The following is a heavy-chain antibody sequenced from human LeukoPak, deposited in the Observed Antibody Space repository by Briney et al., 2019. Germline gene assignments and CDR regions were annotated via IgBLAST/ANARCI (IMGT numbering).Heavy chain of an antibody. CDR1: GFTVSSNY. Sequence: GGSLRLSCAASGFTVSSNYMSWVRQAPGKGLEWVSVIYSGGSTYYADSVKGRFTISRDNSKNTLYLQMNSLRAEDTAVYYCARGRRLDYMDVWGKGTTVTISS. J-gene: IGHJ6*03. CDR3: ARGRRLDYMDV. V-gene: IGHV3-53*01. CDR2: IYSGGST.